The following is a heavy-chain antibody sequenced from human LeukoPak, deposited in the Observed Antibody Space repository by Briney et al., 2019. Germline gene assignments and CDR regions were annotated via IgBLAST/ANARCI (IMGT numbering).Heavy chain of an antibody. V-gene: IGHV4-34*01. Sequence: SETLSLTCAVYGGSFSNYYWGWIRQPPGKGLEWIGEINDSGGINYNPSLMSRVTISVDTSKNQFSLRLTSVTARDTAVYYCARRWNYGRNYYIDVWGKGATVSVSS. CDR1: GGSFSNYY. J-gene: IGHJ6*03. CDR3: ARRWNYGRNYYIDV. CDR2: INDSGGI. D-gene: IGHD1-7*01.